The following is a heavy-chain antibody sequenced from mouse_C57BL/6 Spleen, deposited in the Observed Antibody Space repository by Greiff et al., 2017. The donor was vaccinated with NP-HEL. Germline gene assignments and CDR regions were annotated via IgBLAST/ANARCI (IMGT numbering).Heavy chain of an antibody. CDR2: ISNLAYSI. V-gene: IGHV5-15*01. J-gene: IGHJ4*01. CDR1: GFTFSDYG. D-gene: IGHD2-4*01. CDR3: ARRHDYDGKYYAMDY. Sequence: EVHLVESGGGLVQPGGSLKLSCAASGFTFSDYGMAWVRQAPRKGPEWVAFISNLAYSIYYADTVTGRFTISRENAKNTLYLEMSSLRSEDTAMYYCARRHDYDGKYYAMDYWSQRTSVTVSS.